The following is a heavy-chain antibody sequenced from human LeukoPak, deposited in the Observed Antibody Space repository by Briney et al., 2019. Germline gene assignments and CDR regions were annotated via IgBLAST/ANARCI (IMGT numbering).Heavy chain of an antibody. CDR2: ISWNSGSI. Sequence: PGGSLRLSCAASGFTFGDYAMHWVRQAPGKGLEWVSGISWNSGSIVYADSVKGRFTISRDNAKKSLYLQMNSVRDEDTALYYCAKDFGVSMVRGVIGGINYWGQGTVVTVSS. CDR1: GFTFGDYA. J-gene: IGHJ4*02. V-gene: IGHV3-9*01. CDR3: AKDFGVSMVRGVIGGINY. D-gene: IGHD3-10*01.